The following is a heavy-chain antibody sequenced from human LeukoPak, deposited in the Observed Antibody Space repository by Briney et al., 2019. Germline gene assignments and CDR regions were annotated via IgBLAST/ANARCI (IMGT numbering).Heavy chain of an antibody. Sequence: PGGSLRLSCTASGFTFGDYAMSWVRQAPGKGLEWVGFIRSKAYGGTTEYAAPVKGRFTISRDDSKSIAYLQMNSLKTEDTAVYYCTRDPLYYYDSSGYYYGWFDPWGQGTLVTVSS. D-gene: IGHD3-22*01. J-gene: IGHJ5*02. CDR2: IRSKAYGGTT. CDR3: TRDPLYYYDSSGYYYGWFDP. V-gene: IGHV3-49*04. CDR1: GFTFGDYA.